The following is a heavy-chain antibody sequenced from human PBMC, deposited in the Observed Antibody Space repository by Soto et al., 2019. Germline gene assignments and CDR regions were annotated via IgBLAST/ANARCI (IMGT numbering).Heavy chain of an antibody. D-gene: IGHD1-26*01. V-gene: IGHV3-53*01. CDR2: LYTGTDT. Sequence: GSLRLSCAASGFTVSSSYLTWVRQAPGKGLEWVAILYTGTDTVYADSVKGRFTISRDSSKNTLYLQMHSLRAEDTAMYFCARSRYTGTYPGRFLDYWGQGSLVTVSS. CDR3: ARSRYTGTYPGRFLDY. J-gene: IGHJ4*02. CDR1: GFTVSSSY.